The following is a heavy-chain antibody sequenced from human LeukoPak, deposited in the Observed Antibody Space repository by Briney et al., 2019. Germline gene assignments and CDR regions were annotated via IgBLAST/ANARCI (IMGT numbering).Heavy chain of an antibody. Sequence: GESLKISCKGSGYSFISYWIGWVRQMPGKGLEWMGIIYPGDSDTRYSPSFRGQVTISADKSISTAYLQWSSLKASDSAMYYCARAVAGDYFDYWGQGTLVTVSS. CDR1: GYSFISYW. CDR3: ARAVAGDYFDY. V-gene: IGHV5-51*01. J-gene: IGHJ4*02. D-gene: IGHD6-19*01. CDR2: IYPGDSDT.